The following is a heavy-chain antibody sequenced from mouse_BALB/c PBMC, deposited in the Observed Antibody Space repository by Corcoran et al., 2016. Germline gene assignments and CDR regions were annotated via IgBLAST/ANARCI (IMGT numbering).Heavy chain of an antibody. Sequence: EVQLQQSGAELVKPGASDKLSCTASGFNIKDTYMHWVKQRPEQGLEWIGRIDPANGNTKYDPKFQGKATMTADTSSNTVYLHLSSLTSEATAVYYCGRSREGNYVIYWGQGTTLTVSS. D-gene: IGHD2-1*01. CDR3: GRSREGNYVIY. J-gene: IGHJ2*01. V-gene: IGHV14-3*02. CDR2: IDPANGNT. CDR1: GFNIKDTY.